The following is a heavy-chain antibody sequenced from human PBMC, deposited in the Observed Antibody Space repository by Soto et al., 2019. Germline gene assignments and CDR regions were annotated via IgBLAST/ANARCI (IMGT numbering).Heavy chain of an antibody. CDR1: GGSISSGDYY. CDR2: IYYSGST. D-gene: IGHD5-18*01. J-gene: IGHJ4*02. V-gene: IGHV4-30-4*01. CDR3: DTGRDKAMARIDY. Sequence: SETLSLTCTVSGGSISSGDYYWSWIRQPPGKGLEWIGYIYYSGSTYYNPSLKSRVTISVDTSKNQFSLKLSSVTAADTAVYYCDTGRDKAMARIDYWGPGTLVTVSS.